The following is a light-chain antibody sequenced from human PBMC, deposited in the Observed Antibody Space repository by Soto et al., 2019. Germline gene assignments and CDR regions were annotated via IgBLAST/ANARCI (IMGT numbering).Light chain of an antibody. CDR3: QQYGRPWT. V-gene: IGKV3-20*01. CDR2: GAS. Sequence: ETVLTQSPGTLSLSPGERATLSCRASQSVWGSLLAWYQHKPGQTPRLLIYGASSRATGIPDRFSGSGSGTDFTLTSSRWEPEDFAVDYCQQYGRPWTFGQGTKVEIK. J-gene: IGKJ1*01. CDR1: QSVWGSL.